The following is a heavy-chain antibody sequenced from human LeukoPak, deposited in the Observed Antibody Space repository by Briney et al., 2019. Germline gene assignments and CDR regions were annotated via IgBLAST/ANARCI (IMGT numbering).Heavy chain of an antibody. CDR3: ARASYSSGPTDY. CDR2: ISSSSSYI. Sequence: GRSLRLSCAASGFTFSSYGMHWVRQAPGKGLEWVSSISSSSSYIYYADSVKGRFTISRDNAKNSLYLQMSSLRAEDTAVYYCARASYSSGPTDYWGQGTLVTVSS. D-gene: IGHD6-19*01. CDR1: GFTFSSYG. J-gene: IGHJ4*02. V-gene: IGHV3-21*01.